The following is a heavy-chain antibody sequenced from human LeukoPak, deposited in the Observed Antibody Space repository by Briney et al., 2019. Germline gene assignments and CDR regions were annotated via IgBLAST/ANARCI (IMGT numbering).Heavy chain of an antibody. CDR1: GGSFSGYY. J-gene: IGHJ5*02. CDR2: INHSGST. V-gene: IGHV4-34*01. CDR3: ARGVLLWFGELSPRYWFDP. D-gene: IGHD3-10*01. Sequence: SETLSLTCAVYGGSFSGYYWSWIRQPPGKRLEWIGEINHSGSTNYNPSLKSRVTISVDTSKNQFSLKLSSVTAADTAVYYCARGVLLWFGELSPRYWFDPWGQGTLVTVSS.